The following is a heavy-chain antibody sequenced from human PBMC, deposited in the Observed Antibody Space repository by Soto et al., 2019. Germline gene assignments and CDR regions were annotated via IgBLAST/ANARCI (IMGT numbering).Heavy chain of an antibody. CDR3: AKDPSRIAVAGDY. CDR2: ISYDGNDK. Sequence: GGSLRLSCAASGFTFNNYGMHWVRQAPGKGLEWVAVISYDGNDKYYADSVKGRFTISRDNSKNTLYLQMNSLRAEDTAVYYCAKDPSRIAVAGDYWGQGTLVTVSS. J-gene: IGHJ4*02. CDR1: GFTFNNYG. V-gene: IGHV3-30*18. D-gene: IGHD6-19*01.